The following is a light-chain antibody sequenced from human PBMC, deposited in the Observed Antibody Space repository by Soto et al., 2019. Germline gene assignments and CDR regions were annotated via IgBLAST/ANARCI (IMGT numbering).Light chain of an antibody. CDR1: SSNIGSNT. J-gene: IGLJ2*01. Sequence: SVLTQPPSASGTPGQRVTISCSGGSSNIGSNTVNWYQQLPGTAPKLLIYSNNQRPSGVPDRFSGSKSGTSASLAISGLQSEDEADYYCAAWDDSLNGLVVFGGGTKLTVL. CDR3: AAWDDSLNGLVV. CDR2: SNN. V-gene: IGLV1-44*01.